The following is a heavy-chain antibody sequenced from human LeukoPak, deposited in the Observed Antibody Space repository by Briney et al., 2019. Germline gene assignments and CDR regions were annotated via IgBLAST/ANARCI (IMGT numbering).Heavy chain of an antibody. J-gene: IGHJ4*02. D-gene: IGHD4-17*01. Sequence: PSETLSLTCTVSGGSISSYYWSWIRQPPGKGLEWIGYIYYSGSTNYNPSLKSRVTISVDTSKNQFSLKLSSVTAADTAVYYCAGVTVTSFDYWGQGTLVTVSS. V-gene: IGHV4-59*01. CDR1: GGSISSYY. CDR2: IYYSGST. CDR3: AGVTVTSFDY.